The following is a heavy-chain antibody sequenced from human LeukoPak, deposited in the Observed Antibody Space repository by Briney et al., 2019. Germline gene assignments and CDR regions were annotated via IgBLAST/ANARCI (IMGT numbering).Heavy chain of an antibody. V-gene: IGHV3-21*01. D-gene: IGHD1-26*01. CDR3: ARVGGSYSLGDY. CDR1: GFTFSSYS. Sequence: GGSLRLSCAASGFTFSSYSMNWVRQAPGKGLEWVSSISSSSSYIYYADSVKGRFTISRDNAKNTLYLQMNSLRAEDTAVYYCARVGGSYSLGDYWGQGTLVTVSS. J-gene: IGHJ4*02. CDR2: ISSSSSYI.